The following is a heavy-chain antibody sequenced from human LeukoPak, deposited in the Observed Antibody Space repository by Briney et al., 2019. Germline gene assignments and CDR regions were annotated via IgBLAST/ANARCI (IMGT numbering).Heavy chain of an antibody. J-gene: IGHJ6*02. CDR2: IWYDGSNK. CDR1: GFTFSNYG. D-gene: IGHD3-22*01. Sequence: GGSLRLSCAASGFTFSNYGMHWVRQAPGKGLEWVAVIWYDGSNKYYADSVKGRFTISRDNSKNTLYLQMNSLRAEDTAVYYCARDFLAGYYYDSSGYWPNYGMDVWGQGTAVTVSS. CDR3: ARDFLAGYYYDSSGYWPNYGMDV. V-gene: IGHV3-33*01.